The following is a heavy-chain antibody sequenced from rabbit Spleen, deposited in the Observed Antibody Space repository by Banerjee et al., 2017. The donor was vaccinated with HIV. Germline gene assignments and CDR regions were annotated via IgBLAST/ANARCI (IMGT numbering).Heavy chain of an antibody. CDR3: ARDAGTSFSTYGMDL. CDR2: IYISSAIT. CDR1: GVSLNSGYD. Sequence: QSLEESGGGLVQPEGSLTLTCKASGVSLNSGYDMCWVRQAPGKGLEWIACIYISSAITHYASWAKGRFTISKTSSTTVTLQMTSLTAADTATYFCARDAGTSFSTYGMDLWGQGTLVTVS. V-gene: IGHV1S40*01. D-gene: IGHD8-1*01. J-gene: IGHJ6*01.